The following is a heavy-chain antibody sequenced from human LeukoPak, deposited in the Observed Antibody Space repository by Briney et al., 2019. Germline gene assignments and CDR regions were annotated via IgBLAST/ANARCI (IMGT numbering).Heavy chain of an antibody. CDR1: GFTLSSYA. CDR3: AKDRDGFLAKYYFDY. Sequence: GGSLRLSCAASGFTLSSYAMSWVRQAPGKGLEWVSAISDTGNTYHADSVKGRFTISRDSSKNTLFLQINRLRPEDAAVYYCAKDRDGFLAKYYFDYWGQGTLVTVSS. D-gene: IGHD6-25*01. CDR2: ISDTGNT. J-gene: IGHJ4*02. V-gene: IGHV3-23*01.